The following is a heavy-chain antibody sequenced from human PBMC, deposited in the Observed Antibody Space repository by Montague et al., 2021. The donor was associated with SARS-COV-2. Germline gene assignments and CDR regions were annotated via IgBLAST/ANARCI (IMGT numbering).Heavy chain of an antibody. Sequence: SVKVSCKASGGTFSSYAISWVRQAPGQGLEWMGGIIPIFGTANYAQKFQGRVTITADESTGTAYMELSSLRSEDTAVYYCARDFRQWLRAYYYYYYGMDVWGQGTTVTVSS. V-gene: IGHV1-69*13. CDR1: GGTFSSYA. J-gene: IGHJ6*02. CDR2: IIPIFGTA. D-gene: IGHD5-12*01. CDR3: ARDFRQWLRAYYYYYYGMDV.